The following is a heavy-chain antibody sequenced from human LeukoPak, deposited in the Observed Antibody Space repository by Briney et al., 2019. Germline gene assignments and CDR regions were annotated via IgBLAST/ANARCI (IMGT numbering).Heavy chain of an antibody. V-gene: IGHV3-23*01. CDR1: GFTFSSYA. D-gene: IGHD3-10*01. J-gene: IGHJ4*02. CDR2: ISGSGGST. CDR3: AKDPSRPLWFGEPHDY. Sequence: GGSLRLSCAASGFTFSSYAMSWVRQAPGKGLEWVSAISGSGGSTYYADSVKGPFTISRDNSKNTLYLQMNSLRAEDTAVYYCAKDPSRPLWFGEPHDYWGQGTLVTVSS.